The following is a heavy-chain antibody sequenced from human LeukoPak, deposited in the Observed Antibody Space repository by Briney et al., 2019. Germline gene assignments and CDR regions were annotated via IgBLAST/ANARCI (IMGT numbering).Heavy chain of an antibody. Sequence: GGSLRLSCAASGFTFSSYWMNWARQAPGKGLEWVASINHNGNVNYYVDSVKGRFTISRDNAKNSLYLQMNSLRAEDTAVYYCARGLALNYYDSSGHPTYYFDYWGQGTLVTVSS. D-gene: IGHD3-22*01. CDR1: GFTFSSYW. J-gene: IGHJ4*02. CDR2: INHNGNVN. V-gene: IGHV3-7*01. CDR3: ARGLALNYYDSSGHPTYYFDY.